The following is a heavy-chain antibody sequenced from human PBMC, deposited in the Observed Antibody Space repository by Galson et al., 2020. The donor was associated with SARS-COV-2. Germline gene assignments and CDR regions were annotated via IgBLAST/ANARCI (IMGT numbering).Heavy chain of an antibody. J-gene: IGHJ6*02. CDR3: ARSITYDILTGPYYYGMDV. CDR1: GGSISSYY. Sequence: SETLSLTCTVSGGSISSYYWSWIRQPPGKGLEWIGYIYYSGSTNYNPSLKSRVTISVDTSKNQFSLKLSSVTAADTAVYYCARSITYDILTGPYYYGMDVWGQGTTVTVSS. D-gene: IGHD3-9*01. CDR2: IYYSGST. V-gene: IGHV4-59*01.